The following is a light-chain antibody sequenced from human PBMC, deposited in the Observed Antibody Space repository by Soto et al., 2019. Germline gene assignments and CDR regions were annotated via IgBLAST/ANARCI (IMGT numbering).Light chain of an antibody. J-gene: IGKJ1*01. CDR3: QQYGSSSWT. Sequence: ENVLTQSPGTLSLSPGERATLSCRASQSVSSSYLAWYQQKPGQAPRLLIYGASSRATGIPDRFSGSGSGTDFTLTISRLEPEDFAVYYCQQYGSSSWTFGQGTRWIS. V-gene: IGKV3-20*01. CDR2: GAS. CDR1: QSVSSSY.